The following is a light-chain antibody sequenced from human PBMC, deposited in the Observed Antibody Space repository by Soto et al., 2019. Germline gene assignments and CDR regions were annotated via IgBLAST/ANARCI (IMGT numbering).Light chain of an antibody. Sequence: DIHMTQSRSSLSASVGYRVTITCRASQSISIYLNWYQQKPGKAPKLLIYAASSLQSGVPSRFSGSGSGTDFTLTISSLQPEDFATYYCQQSYSTPRTFGQGTKVDIK. CDR1: QSISIY. V-gene: IGKV1-39*01. J-gene: IGKJ1*01. CDR3: QQSYSTPRT. CDR2: AAS.